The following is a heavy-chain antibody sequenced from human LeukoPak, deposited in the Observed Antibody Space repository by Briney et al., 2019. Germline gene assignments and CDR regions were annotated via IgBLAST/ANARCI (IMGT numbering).Heavy chain of an antibody. Sequence: PSETLSLTCTVSVGSISTYYWSWIRQPPGKGLEWIGYIYYSGSTNYNPSLKSRVTISVDTSKNQFSLNLSSVTAADTAVYYCARSERYNSGWYIYFDYWGQGTLVTVSS. D-gene: IGHD6-19*01. J-gene: IGHJ4*02. CDR1: VGSISTYY. V-gene: IGHV4-59*01. CDR3: ARSERYNSGWYIYFDY. CDR2: IYYSGST.